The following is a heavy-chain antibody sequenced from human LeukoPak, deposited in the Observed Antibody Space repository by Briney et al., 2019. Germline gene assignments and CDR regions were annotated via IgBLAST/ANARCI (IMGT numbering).Heavy chain of an antibody. J-gene: IGHJ4*02. Sequence: ASVKVSCKASGYTFTNYDINWVRQATGQGLEWMGWMGPNSGDTGYAQKFQDRVTMTRDTFISTAYMELNNVRSEDTAVYYCVRGPPNWGFDYWGQGTLVTVSS. D-gene: IGHD7-27*01. CDR1: GYTFTNYD. CDR3: VRGPPNWGFDY. V-gene: IGHV1-8*01. CDR2: MGPNSGDT.